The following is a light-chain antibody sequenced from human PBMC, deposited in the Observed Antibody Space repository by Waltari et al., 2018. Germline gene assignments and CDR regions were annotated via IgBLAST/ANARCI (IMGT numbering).Light chain of an antibody. V-gene: IGKV3-15*01. CDR2: GAA. CDR1: PSVNRN. J-gene: IGKJ4*01. Sequence: DMVMTQSQATLSVSPGERATLSCRASPSVNRNLAWYQQKPGQAPRLLIYGAATGATGIPARFSGSGSGTEFTLIISSLQSEDCAVYYCQQYKNWPFTFGGGTKVEIK. CDR3: QQYKNWPFT.